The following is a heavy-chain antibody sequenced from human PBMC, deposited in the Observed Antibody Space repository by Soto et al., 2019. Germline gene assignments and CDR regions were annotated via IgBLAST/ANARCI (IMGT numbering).Heavy chain of an antibody. CDR1: GFTFSSYS. Sequence: PGGSLRLSCAAPGFTFSSYSMNWVRQAPGKGLEWVSSISSSSSYIYYADSVKGRFTISRDNAKNSLYLQMNSLRAEDTAVYYCARDQRGAFDIWGQGTMVTVSS. V-gene: IGHV3-21*01. J-gene: IGHJ3*02. CDR2: ISSSSSYI. CDR3: ARDQRGAFDI.